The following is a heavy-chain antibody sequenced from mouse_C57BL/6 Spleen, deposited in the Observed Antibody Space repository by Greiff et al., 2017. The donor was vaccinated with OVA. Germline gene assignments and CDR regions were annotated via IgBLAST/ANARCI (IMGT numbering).Heavy chain of an antibody. V-gene: IGHV1-4*01. Sequence: VKLMESGAELARPGASVKMSCKASGYTFTSYTMHWVKQRPGQGLEWIGYINPSSGYTKYNQKFKDKATLTADKSSSTAYMQLSSLTSEDSAVYYCARDDSLAMDYWGQGTSVTVSS. CDR3: ARDDSLAMDY. CDR2: INPSSGYT. J-gene: IGHJ4*01. D-gene: IGHD2-4*01. CDR1: GYTFTSYT.